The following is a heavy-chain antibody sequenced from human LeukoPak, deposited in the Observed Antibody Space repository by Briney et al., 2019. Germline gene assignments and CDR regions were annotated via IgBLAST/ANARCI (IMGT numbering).Heavy chain of an antibody. CDR1: GYSFTSYW. Sequence: GESLKISCKGSGYSFTSYWIGWVRQMPGKGLEWMGIIYPGDSDTRYSPSFQGQVTISADKSISTAYLQWSSLKASDTAMYYCARVYKPSVPAAIPRWFDPWGQGTLVTVSS. D-gene: IGHD2-2*02. CDR2: IYPGDSDT. J-gene: IGHJ5*02. V-gene: IGHV5-51*01. CDR3: ARVYKPSVPAAIPRWFDP.